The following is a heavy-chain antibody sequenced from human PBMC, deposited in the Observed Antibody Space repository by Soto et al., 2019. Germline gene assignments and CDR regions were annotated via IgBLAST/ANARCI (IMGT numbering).Heavy chain of an antibody. Sequence: SETLSLTCDVYGGSFSGYYWSWIRQPPGKGLEWIGYIYYSGSTYYNPSLKSRVTISVDTSKNQFSLKLSSVTAADTAVYYCARDGNSSRSPYDWGPGTLVTVSS. CDR3: ARDGNSSRSPYD. V-gene: IGHV4-34*01. CDR1: GGSFSGYY. D-gene: IGHD3-22*01. J-gene: IGHJ4*02. CDR2: IYYSGST.